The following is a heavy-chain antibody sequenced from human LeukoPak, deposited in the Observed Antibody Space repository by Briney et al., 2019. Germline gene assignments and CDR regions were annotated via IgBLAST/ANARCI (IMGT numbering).Heavy chain of an antibody. CDR2: ISYSGST. Sequence: SETLSLTCTVSGGSISTYYWSWIRQPPGKGLEWIGYISYSGSTNYNPSLNSQVTISVDTSKNQFSLKLSSVTAADTAVYYCARDKTGNNWFDPWGQGTLVTVSS. V-gene: IGHV4-59*13. J-gene: IGHJ5*02. CDR3: ARDKTGNNWFDP. D-gene: IGHD1-1*01. CDR1: GGSISTYY.